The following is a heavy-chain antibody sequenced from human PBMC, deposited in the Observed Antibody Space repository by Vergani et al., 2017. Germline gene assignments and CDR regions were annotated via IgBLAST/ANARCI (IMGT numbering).Heavy chain of an antibody. Sequence: QVQLVQSGAEVKKPGASVKVSCKASGYTFTSYGISWVRQSPGQGLEWMGWISAYNGNTNYAQKLQGRVTMTTDTSTSTCYMELRSLRSDDTAVYYCASVYYDILTGYGAIDYWGQGTLVTVSS. CDR2: ISAYNGNT. CDR1: GYTFTSYG. CDR3: ASVYYDILTGYGAIDY. J-gene: IGHJ4*02. V-gene: IGHV1-18*01. D-gene: IGHD3-9*01.